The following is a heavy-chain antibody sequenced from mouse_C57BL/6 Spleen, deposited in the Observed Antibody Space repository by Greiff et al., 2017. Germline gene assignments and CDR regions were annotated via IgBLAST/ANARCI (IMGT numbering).Heavy chain of an antibody. CDR1: GYTFTSYW. D-gene: IGHD1-1*01. CDR3: ARFNTTVYYFDY. CDR2: IDPSDSYT. J-gene: IGHJ2*01. Sequence: VQLQQPGAELVKPGASVKLSCKASGYTFTSYWMQWVKQRPGQGLEWIGEIDPSDSYTNYNQKFKGKATLTVDTSSSTAYMQLSSLTSEDSAVYYCARFNTTVYYFDYWGQGTTLTVSS. V-gene: IGHV1-50*01.